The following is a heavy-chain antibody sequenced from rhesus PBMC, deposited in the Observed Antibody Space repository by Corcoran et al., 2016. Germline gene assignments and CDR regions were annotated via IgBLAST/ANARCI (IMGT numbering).Heavy chain of an antibody. CDR1: EFPFVSSA. CDR3: ARGVATPYGLDS. CDR2: ISIGGGT. Sequence: VEQLVESGGGWVQPGASLILSCAPSEFPFVSSAFHWVLRAPGKGLEWVSAISIGGGTNYPDSGKGRFTISRDNAKNSLYLQMNSLRAEDTAVYYCARGVATPYGLDSWGQGVVVTVSS. J-gene: IGHJ6*01. D-gene: IGHD4-29*01. V-gene: IGHV3-132*01.